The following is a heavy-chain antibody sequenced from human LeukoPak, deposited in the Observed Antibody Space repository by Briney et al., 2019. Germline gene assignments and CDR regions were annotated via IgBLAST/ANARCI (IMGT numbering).Heavy chain of an antibody. J-gene: IGHJ4*02. V-gene: IGHV4-59*01. CDR2: IYYSGST. CDR3: ARGVGPTTAQSTFDY. Sequence: SETLSLTCAVYGGSFSGYYWSWIRQPPGKGLEWIGFIYYSGSTNYNPSLKSRVTISVDTSKNQFSLKVRSVTPADTAVYYCARGVGPTTAQSTFDYWGQGALVTVSS. CDR1: GGSFSGYY. D-gene: IGHD1-26*01.